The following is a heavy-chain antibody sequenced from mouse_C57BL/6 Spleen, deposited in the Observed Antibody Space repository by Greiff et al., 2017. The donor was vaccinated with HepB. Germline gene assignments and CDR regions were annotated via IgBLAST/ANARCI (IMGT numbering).Heavy chain of an antibody. V-gene: IGHV5-17*01. J-gene: IGHJ4*01. CDR3: ARNGYPPYAMDY. Sequence: EVQLVESGGGLVKPGGSLKLSCAASGFTFSDYGMHWVRQAPEKGLEWVAYISSGSSTIYYADTVKGRFTISRDNAKNTLFLQMTSLRSEDTAMYYCARNGYPPYAMDYWGQGTSVTVSS. CDR2: ISSGSSTI. CDR1: GFTFSDYG. D-gene: IGHD2-2*01.